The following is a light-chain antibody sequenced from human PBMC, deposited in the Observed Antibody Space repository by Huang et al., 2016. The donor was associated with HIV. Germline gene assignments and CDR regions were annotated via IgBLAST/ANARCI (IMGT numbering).Light chain of an antibody. CDR3: HQSSSLPYT. V-gene: IGKV6-21*02. J-gene: IGKJ2*01. Sequence: EIVLTQSPDFQSVTPKEKITITCRASQNIGNSLHWYQQKPDQSPQILIKYAYQTISGVPSRFSGSGSGTDYTLTISTPEAGDAATYYCHQSSSLPYTWGQGTKLEIK. CDR2: YAY. CDR1: QNIGNS.